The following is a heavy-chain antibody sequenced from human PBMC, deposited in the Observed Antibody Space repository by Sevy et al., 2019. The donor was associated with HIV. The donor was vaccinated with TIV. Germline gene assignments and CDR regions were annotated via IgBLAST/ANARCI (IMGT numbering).Heavy chain of an antibody. J-gene: IGHJ4*02. Sequence: GGSLRLSCAASGFTFSNAWMSWVRQAPGKGLEWVGRIKSKTDGGTTDYAAPVKGRFTISRDDSKNTLYLQMNSLKTEDTTVYYCTTDLVIPPHYGSGSYYNWGQGTLVTVSS. CDR3: TTDLVIPPHYGSGSYYN. V-gene: IGHV3-15*01. CDR1: GFTFSNAW. CDR2: IKSKTDGGTT. D-gene: IGHD3-10*01.